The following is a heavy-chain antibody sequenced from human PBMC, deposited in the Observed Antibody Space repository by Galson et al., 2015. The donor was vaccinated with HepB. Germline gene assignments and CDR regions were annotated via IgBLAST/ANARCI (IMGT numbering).Heavy chain of an antibody. CDR3: ATNTPAAVMRASGMDV. D-gene: IGHD2-2*01. J-gene: IGHJ6*02. CDR2: MSSSTNYI. V-gene: IGHV3-21*01. Sequence: GKGLEWVSSMSSSTNYIYYADSVKGRFTVSIDNAKNSLFLQMNSLRAEDTAVYYCATNTPAAVMRASGMDVWGQGTAVTVSS.